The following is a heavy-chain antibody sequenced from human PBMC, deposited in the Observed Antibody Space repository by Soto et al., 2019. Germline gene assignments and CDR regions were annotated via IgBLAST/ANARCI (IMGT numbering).Heavy chain of an antibody. CDR2: IYYSGST. Sequence: SGTLALTCTVSGGAIRSYYWSWIRQPPGKGREGIGYIYYSGSTNYNPSLKSRVTISVDTSKNQFSLKLSSVTAAHTAVYYCARYSGVAAAVSYYYYMYVWGKGTTFTVSS. CDR1: GGAIRSYY. D-gene: IGHD6-13*01. V-gene: IGHV4-59*01. J-gene: IGHJ6*03. CDR3: ARYSGVAAAVSYYYYMYV.